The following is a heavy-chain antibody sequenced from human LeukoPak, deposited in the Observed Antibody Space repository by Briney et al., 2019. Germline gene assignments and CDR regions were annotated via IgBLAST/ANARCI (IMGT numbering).Heavy chain of an antibody. D-gene: IGHD2-15*01. CDR2: IYYVGST. V-gene: IGHV4-39*07. CDR1: GGSISSRPYY. J-gene: IGHJ6*03. CDR3: ARTPEGYCRGRSCYSYYYYMDV. Sequence: SETLSLTCTVSGGSISSRPYYWGWIRQPPGKGLEWIGTIYYVGSTYYNPSLKSRVTISVDTSKNQFSLKLSSVTAADTAVYYCARTPEGYCRGRSCYSYYYYMDVWGKGTTVTVSS.